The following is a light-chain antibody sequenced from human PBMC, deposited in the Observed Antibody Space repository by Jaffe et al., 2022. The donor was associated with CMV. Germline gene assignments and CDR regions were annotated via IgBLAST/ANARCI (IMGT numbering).Light chain of an antibody. J-gene: IGLJ1*01. CDR2: SSD. CDR1: GSNIGRNT. V-gene: IGLV1-44*01. CDR3: AAWDDSLNGLV. Sequence: QSVLTQPPSASGTPGQRVTISCSGSGSNIGRNTVNWHQQFPGTAPKLLIYSSDQRPSGVPDRFSGSKSGTSASLAISGLQSEDEAHYYCAAWDDSLNGLVFGTGTKVTVL.